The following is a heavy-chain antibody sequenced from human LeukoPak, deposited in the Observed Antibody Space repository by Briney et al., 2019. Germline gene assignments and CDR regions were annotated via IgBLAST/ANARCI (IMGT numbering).Heavy chain of an antibody. CDR3: ARDSSIFAIAAAGNYYGMDV. V-gene: IGHV1-18*01. D-gene: IGHD6-13*01. CDR1: GYTFTSYG. Sequence: ASVKVSCKASGYTFTSYGISWVRQAPGQGLEWMGWISAYNGNTNYAQKLQGRVTMTTDTSTSTAYMELSSLRSEDTAVYYCARDSSIFAIAAAGNYYGMDVWGQGTTVTVSS. CDR2: ISAYNGNT. J-gene: IGHJ6*02.